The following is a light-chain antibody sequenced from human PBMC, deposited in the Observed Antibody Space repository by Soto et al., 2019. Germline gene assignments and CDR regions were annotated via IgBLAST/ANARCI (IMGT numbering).Light chain of an antibody. Sequence: EIVMTQSPATLSVSPGERATLSCRASQSVSSKLAWYQQKPGQAPRLLIYDTSTRATGIPARFSGSGSGTEFTLTIGSLQSEDFAVYYCQQYSNWPPITFGQGTRLEIK. V-gene: IGKV3-15*01. CDR1: QSVSSK. CDR3: QQYSNWPPIT. J-gene: IGKJ5*01. CDR2: DTS.